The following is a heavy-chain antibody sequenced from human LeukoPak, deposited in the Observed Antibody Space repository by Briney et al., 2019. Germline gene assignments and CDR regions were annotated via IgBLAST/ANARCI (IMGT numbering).Heavy chain of an antibody. Sequence: ASVKVSCKASGYTFTSHGISWVRQAPGQGLEWMGWISAYNGNTNYAQKLQGRVTMTTDTSTSTAYMELRSLRSDDTAVYYCARSDNPYTAAGTRIADYWGQGTLVTVSS. V-gene: IGHV1-18*01. CDR2: ISAYNGNT. D-gene: IGHD6-13*01. CDR1: GYTFTSHG. J-gene: IGHJ4*02. CDR3: ARSDNPYTAAGTRIADY.